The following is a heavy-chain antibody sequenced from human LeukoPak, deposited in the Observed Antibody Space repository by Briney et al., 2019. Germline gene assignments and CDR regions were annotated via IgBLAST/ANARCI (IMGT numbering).Heavy chain of an antibody. CDR2: IYYSGST. CDR3: ARAIAAAGTVWFDP. V-gene: IGHV4-30-4*08. Sequence: SETLSLTCTVSGGSISSGDYYWSWIRQPPGKGLEWIGYIYYSGSTYYNPSLKSRVAISVDTSKNQFSLKLSSVTAADTAVYYCARAIAAAGTVWFDPWGQGTLVTVSS. CDR1: GGSISSGDYY. D-gene: IGHD6-13*01. J-gene: IGHJ5*02.